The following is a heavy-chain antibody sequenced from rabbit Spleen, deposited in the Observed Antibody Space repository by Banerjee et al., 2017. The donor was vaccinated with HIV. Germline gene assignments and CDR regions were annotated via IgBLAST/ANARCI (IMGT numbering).Heavy chain of an antibody. Sequence: QEQLEESGGGLVKPEGSLTLTCKASGVSFNDKDVMCWVRQAPGKGLEWIACINGITGKAVYASWAKGRFTISKTSSTTVTLQMTSLTAADTATYFCARLGHADYPYAYGLKLWGQGTLVTVS. CDR3: ARLGHADYPYAYGLKL. V-gene: IGHV1S45*01. CDR2: INGITGKA. D-gene: IGHD6-1*01. J-gene: IGHJ3*01. CDR1: GVSFNDKDV.